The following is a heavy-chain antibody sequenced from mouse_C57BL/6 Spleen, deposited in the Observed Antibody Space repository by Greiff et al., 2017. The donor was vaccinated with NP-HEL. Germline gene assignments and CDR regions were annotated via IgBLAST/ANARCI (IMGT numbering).Heavy chain of an antibody. J-gene: IGHJ2*01. Sequence: EVQLQQSGAELVRPGASVKLSCTASGFNIKDDYMHWVKQRPEQGLEWIGWIDPENGDTEYASKFQGKATITADTSSNTAYLQLSSLTSEDTAVYYCTTLWSDYYSPYWGQGTTLTVSS. D-gene: IGHD2-12*01. V-gene: IGHV14-4*01. CDR1: GFNIKDDY. CDR3: TTLWSDYYSPY. CDR2: IDPENGDT.